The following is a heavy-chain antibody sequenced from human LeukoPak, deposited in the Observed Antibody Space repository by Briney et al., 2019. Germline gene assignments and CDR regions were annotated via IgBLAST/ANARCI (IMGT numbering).Heavy chain of an antibody. D-gene: IGHD6-13*01. CDR2: IIPIFGTA. CDR1: GGTFISHA. CDR3: ARGYSSSWVSGFDY. J-gene: IGHJ4*02. Sequence: ASVKVSCKASGGTFISHAISWVRQAPGQGLEWMGGIIPIFGTADYAQKFQGRVTITADESTSTAYMELSRLRSDDTAVYYCARGYSSSWVSGFDYWGQGTLVTVSS. V-gene: IGHV1-69*01.